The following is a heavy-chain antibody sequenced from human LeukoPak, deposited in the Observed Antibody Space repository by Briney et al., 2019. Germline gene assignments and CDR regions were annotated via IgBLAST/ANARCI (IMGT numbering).Heavy chain of an antibody. J-gene: IGHJ4*02. Sequence: ESLRLSCVLSGLTFSDAWMSWIRQPPGKGLEWIGYIYYSGSTNYNPSLKSRVTISVDTSKNQFSLKLSSVTAADTAVYYCARGRDGYNYWGQGTLVTVSS. CDR3: ARGRDGYNY. CDR2: IYYSGST. CDR1: GLTFSDAW. D-gene: IGHD5-24*01. V-gene: IGHV4-59*01.